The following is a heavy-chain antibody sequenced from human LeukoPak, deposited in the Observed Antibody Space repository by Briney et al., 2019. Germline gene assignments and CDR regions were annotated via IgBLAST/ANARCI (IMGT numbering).Heavy chain of an antibody. J-gene: IGHJ4*02. Sequence: EASVKVSCKASGYTFTSYGISWVRQAPGQGLEWMGWISPYNGNTHYAQKLQGRVTMTTDTSTSTAYMELRSLRSDDTAVYYCARSSLAVAGSVFDYWGQGTLVTVSS. CDR3: ARSSLAVAGSVFDY. CDR1: GYTFTSYG. D-gene: IGHD6-19*01. V-gene: IGHV1-18*01. CDR2: ISPYNGNT.